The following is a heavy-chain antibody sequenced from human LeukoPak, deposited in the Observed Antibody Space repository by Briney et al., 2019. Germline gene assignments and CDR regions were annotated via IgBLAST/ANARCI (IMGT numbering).Heavy chain of an antibody. V-gene: IGHV4-59*02. CDR3: ARARGSAGGFDP. J-gene: IGHJ5*02. D-gene: IGHD3-16*01. Sequence: PSETLSLTCSVSGGSVSSNYWSWIRRPPGKGLEWSGYIYNSGSTNYNPSLKSRVTISVDTSKNLLSLKPSSVTAADTAVYYCARARGSAGGFDPWGQGTLVTVSS. CDR1: GGSVSSNY. CDR2: IYNSGST.